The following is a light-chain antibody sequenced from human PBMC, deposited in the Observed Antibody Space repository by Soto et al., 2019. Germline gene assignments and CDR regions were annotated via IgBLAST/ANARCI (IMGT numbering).Light chain of an antibody. CDR3: ATWDDSLHAVV. CDR2: SNN. Sequence: QSVLTQPPSASGTPGQRVTISCSGSSSNIGSNTVNWYQQLPRMAPKLLIYSNNQRPSGVPDRFSGSKSGTSASLAISGLQSEDEADYYCATWDDSLHAVVFGGGTNLTVL. V-gene: IGLV1-44*01. J-gene: IGLJ2*01. CDR1: SSNIGSNT.